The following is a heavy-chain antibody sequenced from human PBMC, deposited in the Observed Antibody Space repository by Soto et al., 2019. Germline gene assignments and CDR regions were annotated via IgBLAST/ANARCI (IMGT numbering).Heavy chain of an antibody. CDR1: GFTFSSYA. J-gene: IGHJ3*02. D-gene: IGHD4-17*01. CDR3: ARDSYGGTVAFDI. V-gene: IGHV3-30-3*01. Sequence: QVQLVESGGGVVQPGRSLRLSCAASGFTFSSYAMHWVRQAPGKGLEWVAVISYDGSNKYYADSVKGRFTISRDNSKNTLYLQKNSLRAEDTAVYYCARDSYGGTVAFDIWGQGTMVTVSS. CDR2: ISYDGSNK.